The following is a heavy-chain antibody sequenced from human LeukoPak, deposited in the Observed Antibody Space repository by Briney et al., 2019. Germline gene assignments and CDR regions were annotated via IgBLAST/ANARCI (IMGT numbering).Heavy chain of an antibody. V-gene: IGHV3-9*01. CDR1: GFTFDDYA. CDR2: ISWNSGNI. CDR3: APWGTTGISPY. J-gene: IGHJ4*02. Sequence: GRSLRLSCAASGFTFDDYAMHWVRQAPGKGLEWVSGISWNSGNIGYADSVKGRFTISRDNAKNSLYLQMNSLRAEDTAVYYCAPWGTTGISPYWGQGTLVTVSS. D-gene: IGHD4-17*01.